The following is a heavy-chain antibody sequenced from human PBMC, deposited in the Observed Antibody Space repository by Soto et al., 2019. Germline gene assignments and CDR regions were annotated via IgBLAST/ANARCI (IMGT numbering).Heavy chain of an antibody. D-gene: IGHD2-21*02. CDR3: ARHEELGGVTAIPWFYP. Sequence: PGESMKISCKASGCSFTGYSISRVRQMPGKGLEWMGRIDPSESYHNYSPSFQGPVTISAHKSISTAYLQWRSVRASDTAMYYCARHEELGGVTAIPWFYPGGQGALVTVSS. V-gene: IGHV5-10-1*01. CDR2: IDPSESYH. CDR1: GCSFTGYS. J-gene: IGHJ5*02.